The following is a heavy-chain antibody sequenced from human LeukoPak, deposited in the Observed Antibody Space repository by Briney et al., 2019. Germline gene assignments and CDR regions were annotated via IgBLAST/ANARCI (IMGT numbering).Heavy chain of an antibody. J-gene: IGHJ4*02. V-gene: IGHV1-46*01. CDR2: INSSGGST. CDR1: GYTFTSYY. CDR3: ARAPLYSGYDSYFDY. D-gene: IGHD5-12*01. Sequence: ASVKVSCKASGYTFTSYYMHWVRQAPGQGLEWMGIINSSGGSTSYAQKFQGRVTMTRDTSTSTVYMELSSLRSEDTAVYYCARAPLYSGYDSYFDYWGQGALVTVSS.